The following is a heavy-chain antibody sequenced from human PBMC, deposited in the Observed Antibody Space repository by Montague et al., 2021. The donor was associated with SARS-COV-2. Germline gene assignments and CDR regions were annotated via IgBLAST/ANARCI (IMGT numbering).Heavy chain of an antibody. CDR1: ADSIRNYF. Sequence: SETLSLTCSVSADSIRNYFWNWIRQTPGWELEWIGYIYYTGSTKFNPTLQGRAAISADTSKRQIFMSLTSVTAADTAIYYCARRSTGFAFDSWGPGILVTVSS. V-gene: IGHV4-59*08. D-gene: IGHD3-10*01. CDR2: IYYTGST. CDR3: ARRSTGFAFDS. J-gene: IGHJ5*01.